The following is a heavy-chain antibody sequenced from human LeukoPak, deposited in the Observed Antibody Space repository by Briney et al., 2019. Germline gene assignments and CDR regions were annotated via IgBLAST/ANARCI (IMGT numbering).Heavy chain of an antibody. CDR1: GFAFSSYA. D-gene: IGHD6-13*01. V-gene: IGHV3-30*04. Sequence: GGSLRLSCAASGFAFSSYAMHWVRQAPGKGLEWVTVISYDGLNEYYADSVQGRFTISRDNSKNTLYLQMNSLRAEDTAVYYCARGGYSTTWYMNFDYWGQGTLVTVSS. CDR2: ISYDGLNE. J-gene: IGHJ4*02. CDR3: ARGGYSTTWYMNFDY.